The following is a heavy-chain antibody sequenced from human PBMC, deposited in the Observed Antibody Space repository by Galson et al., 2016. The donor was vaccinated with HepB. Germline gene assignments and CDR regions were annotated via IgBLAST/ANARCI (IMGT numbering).Heavy chain of an antibody. V-gene: IGHV3-9*01. CDR3: AKGTKSFLPYYLDH. CDR2: ISCSGGNT. CDR1: GFTFSDSA. D-gene: IGHD3-10*01. J-gene: IGHJ4*02. Sequence: SLRLSCAASGFTFSDSAMRWVRQAPGKGLEWVSAISCSGGNTGYADSVKGRFTISRDNAMNSLYLQMNKLRAEDTAIYYCAKGTKSFLPYYLDHWGQGTLVTVSS.